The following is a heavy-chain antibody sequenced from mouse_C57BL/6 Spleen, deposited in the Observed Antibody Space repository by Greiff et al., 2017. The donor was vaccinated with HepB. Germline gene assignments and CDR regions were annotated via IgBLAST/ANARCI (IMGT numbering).Heavy chain of an antibody. CDR1: GFTFSSYA. CDR2: ISDGGSYT. Sequence: EVMLVESGGGLVKPGGSLKLSCAASGFTFSSYAMSWVRQTPEKRLEWVATISDGGSYTYYPDNVKGRFTISRDNAKNNLYLQMSHLKSEDTAMYYCARAGPGDYFDYWGQGTTLTVSS. V-gene: IGHV5-4*03. D-gene: IGHD3-1*01. J-gene: IGHJ2*01. CDR3: ARAGPGDYFDY.